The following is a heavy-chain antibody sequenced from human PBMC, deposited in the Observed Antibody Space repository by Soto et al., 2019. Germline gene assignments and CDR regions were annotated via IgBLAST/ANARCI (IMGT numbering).Heavy chain of an antibody. CDR2: IIPIFGTA. CDR1: GGTFSSYA. Sequence: ASVKVSCKASGGTFSSYAISWVRQAPGQGLEWMGGIIPIFGTANYAQKFQGRVTITTDESTSTAYMELSSLRSEDTAVYYCARAATKGPSTNYYDSSGYPDFDYWGQGTLVTVSS. V-gene: IGHV1-69*05. CDR3: ARAATKGPSTNYYDSSGYPDFDY. J-gene: IGHJ4*02. D-gene: IGHD3-22*01.